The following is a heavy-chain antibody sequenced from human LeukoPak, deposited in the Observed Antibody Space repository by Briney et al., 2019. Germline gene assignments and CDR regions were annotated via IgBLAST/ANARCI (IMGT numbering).Heavy chain of an antibody. J-gene: IGHJ4*02. CDR2: INPNSGGT. D-gene: IGHD6-13*01. V-gene: IGHV1-2*02. CDR1: GYTFTSFE. Sequence: ASVKVSCKASGYTFTSFEINWVRQATGQGLEWMGWINPNSGGTNYAQKFQGRVTMTRDTSISTAYMELSRLRSDDTAVYYCARRIAAAGTSPFDYWGQGTLVTVSS. CDR3: ARRIAAAGTSPFDY.